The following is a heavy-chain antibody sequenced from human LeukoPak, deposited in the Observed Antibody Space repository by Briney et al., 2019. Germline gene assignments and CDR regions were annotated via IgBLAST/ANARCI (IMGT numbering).Heavy chain of an antibody. CDR1: GFTFSSYS. CDR3: ARASLYSSSWYCVDV. J-gene: IGHJ6*04. CDR2: ISSSSSYI. V-gene: IGHV3-21*01. D-gene: IGHD6-13*01. Sequence: GGSLRLSCAASGFTFSSYSMNWVRRAPGKGLEWVSSISSSSSYIYYADSVKGRFTISRDNAKNSLYLQMNSLRAEDTAVYYCARASLYSSSWYCVDVWGKGTTVTVSS.